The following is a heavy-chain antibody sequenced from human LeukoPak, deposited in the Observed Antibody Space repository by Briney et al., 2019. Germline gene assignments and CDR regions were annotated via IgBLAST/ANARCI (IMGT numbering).Heavy chain of an antibody. Sequence: SVKVSCRASGGTFSSYAISWVRQAPGQGLEWMGRIIPIFGTANYAQKFQGRVTITTDESTSTAYMELSSLRSEDTAVYYCARDDCSGGSCYGIGYWGQGTLVTVSS. D-gene: IGHD2-15*01. V-gene: IGHV1-69*05. CDR1: GGTFSSYA. CDR3: ARDDCSGGSCYGIGY. J-gene: IGHJ4*02. CDR2: IIPIFGTA.